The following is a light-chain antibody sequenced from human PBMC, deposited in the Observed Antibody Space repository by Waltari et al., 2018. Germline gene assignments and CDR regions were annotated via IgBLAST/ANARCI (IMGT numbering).Light chain of an antibody. Sequence: QSVLTQPPSVSGAPGHSVTISCTGSRSNIGAGYDVHWYQQRPGAAPKLLIYAFVNRPSGVPDRFYGSKSGTSASLAINGLQAEDEAIYYCQSYDSSLSAVFGGGTKVTVL. CDR3: QSYDSSLSAV. CDR2: AFV. J-gene: IGLJ3*02. CDR1: RSNIGAGYD. V-gene: IGLV1-40*01.